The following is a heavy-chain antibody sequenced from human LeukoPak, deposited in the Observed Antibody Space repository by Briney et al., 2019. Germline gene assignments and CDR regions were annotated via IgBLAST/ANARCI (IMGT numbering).Heavy chain of an antibody. CDR1: GDSFSSSSYY. CDR2: TSYSGNA. J-gene: IGHJ4*02. CDR3: ARWGQQLVPVADY. D-gene: IGHD6-13*01. Sequence: SETLSLACTVSGDSFSSSSYYWGWVRQPPGKGLEWIGSTSYSGNAYYNPSPKSRVTISVDTSKNQFSLKMNSVTAADTAVYYCARWGQQLVPVADYWGQGTLVTVSS. V-gene: IGHV4-39*07.